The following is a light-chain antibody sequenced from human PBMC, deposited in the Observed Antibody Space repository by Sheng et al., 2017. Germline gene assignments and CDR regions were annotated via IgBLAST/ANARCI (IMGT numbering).Light chain of an antibody. CDR1: QGISNY. CDR2: AAS. J-gene: IGKJ2*01. V-gene: IGKV1-NL1*01. Sequence: DIQMTQSPSSLSASVGDRVTITCRASQGISNYLAWYQQKSGKAPKLLIYAASRLESGVPARFSGGGSGTYFTLTISGLQPEDFATYYCQQYAVFPPYTFGQGTNLEMK. CDR3: QQYAVFPPYT.